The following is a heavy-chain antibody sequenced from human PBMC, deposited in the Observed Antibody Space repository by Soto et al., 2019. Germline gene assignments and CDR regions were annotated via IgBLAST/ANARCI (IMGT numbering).Heavy chain of an antibody. J-gene: IGHJ5*02. D-gene: IGHD2-21*01. CDR1: GGAISSYY. CDR3: ARGGIVVVVGSQNWFAP. V-gene: IGHV4-4*07. CDR2: INTSGTT. Sequence: SETLSLTCTVSGGAISSYYWSWIRQPAGKGLEWVGRINTSGTTKYNPSLESRVTMSLDTSKNQFFLTLSSVTAADTTVYYCARGGIVVVVGSQNWFAPWGQGTMVTVYS.